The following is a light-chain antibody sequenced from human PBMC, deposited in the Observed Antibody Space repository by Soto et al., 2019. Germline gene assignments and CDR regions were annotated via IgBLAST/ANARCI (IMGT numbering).Light chain of an antibody. Sequence: AIQMTQSPSSLSASVGDRVTITCRASQGIRNDLGWYQQKPGKAPKLLIYGASILRSGVPSRFSGSGSGTEFTLTVSSLQPEDLATYYCLQDYNFPWTFGQGTKVEIK. CDR2: GAS. CDR1: QGIRND. CDR3: LQDYNFPWT. J-gene: IGKJ1*01. V-gene: IGKV1-6*01.